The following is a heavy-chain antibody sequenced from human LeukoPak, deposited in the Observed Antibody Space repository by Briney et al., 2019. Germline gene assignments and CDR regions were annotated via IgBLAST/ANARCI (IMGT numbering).Heavy chain of an antibody. CDR1: GGSISSGGYY. CDR2: IYHSGST. J-gene: IGHJ4*01. CDR3: ARGSIAASSNY. Sequence: SQTLSLTCTVSGGSISSGGYYWSWIRQPPGKGLEWIGYIYHSGSTYYNPSLKSRVTISVDRSKNQFSLKLSSVTAADTAVYYCARGSIAASSNYWGHGTLVTVSS. V-gene: IGHV4-30-2*01. D-gene: IGHD6-6*01.